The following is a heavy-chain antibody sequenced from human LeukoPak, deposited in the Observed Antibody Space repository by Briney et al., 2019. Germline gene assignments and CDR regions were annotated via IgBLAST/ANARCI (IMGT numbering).Heavy chain of an antibody. Sequence: SETLSLTCTVSGGSISSYYWSWIRQPAGKGLEWIGRIYTSGSTNHNPSLKSRVTMSVDTSKNQFSLKLSSVTAADTAVYYCAGINSSSWYGLFDYWGQGTLVTVSS. J-gene: IGHJ4*02. CDR1: GGSISSYY. CDR3: AGINSSSWYGLFDY. D-gene: IGHD6-13*01. CDR2: IYTSGST. V-gene: IGHV4-4*07.